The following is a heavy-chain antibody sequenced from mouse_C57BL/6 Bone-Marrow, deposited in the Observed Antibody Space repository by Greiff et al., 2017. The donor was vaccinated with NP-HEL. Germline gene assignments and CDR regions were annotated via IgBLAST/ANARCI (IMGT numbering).Heavy chain of an antibody. V-gene: IGHV3-6*01. J-gene: IGHJ2*01. CDR1: GYSITSGYY. CDR2: ISYDGSN. Sequence: ESGPGLVKPSQSLSLTCSVTGYSITSGYYWNWIRQLPGNKLEWMGYISYDGSNNYNPSFKNRISITRDTSKNQAYMKLNSVTTEDTAAYYCARNRDWDRFDYGGQGTTLTVSS. CDR3: ARNRDWDRFDY. D-gene: IGHD4-1*01.